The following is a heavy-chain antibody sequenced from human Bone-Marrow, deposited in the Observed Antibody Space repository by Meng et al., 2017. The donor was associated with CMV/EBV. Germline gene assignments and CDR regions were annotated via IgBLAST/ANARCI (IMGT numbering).Heavy chain of an antibody. CDR2: INLNSGGT. Sequence: ASVKVSCKASGYTFTGYYMHWVRQAPGQGLEWMGWINLNSGGTNDAQKSQGRVTMTRDTSISTAYMELSRLRSDDTAVYYCARVEWEVRWFDPWGQGTLVTVSS. V-gene: IGHV1-2*02. D-gene: IGHD1-26*01. J-gene: IGHJ5*02. CDR3: ARVEWEVRWFDP. CDR1: GYTFTGYY.